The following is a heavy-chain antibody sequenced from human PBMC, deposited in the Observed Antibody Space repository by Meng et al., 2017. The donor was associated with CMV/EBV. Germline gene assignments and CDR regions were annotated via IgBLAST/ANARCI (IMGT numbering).Heavy chain of an antibody. Sequence: GGSLRLSCAASGFTVSSNYMSWVRQAPGKGLEWVSSISSSSSYIYYADSVKGRFTISRDNAKNSLYLQMNSLRAEDTAVYYCARDLVVVGATTTGFDPWGQGTLVTVSS. CDR3: ARDLVVVGATTTGFDP. J-gene: IGHJ5*02. CDR2: ISSSSSYI. V-gene: IGHV3-21*01. CDR1: GFTVSSNY. D-gene: IGHD1-26*01.